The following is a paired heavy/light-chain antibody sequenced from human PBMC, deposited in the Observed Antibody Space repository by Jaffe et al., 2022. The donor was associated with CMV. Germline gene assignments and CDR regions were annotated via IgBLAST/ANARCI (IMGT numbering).Light chain of an antibody. V-gene: IGKV4-1*01. J-gene: IGKJ2*01. CDR1: QTVLYRSSDKNY. CDR3: HQWYSTPYT. CDR2: WAS. Sequence: DIVMTQSPDSLAVSLGERATINCKSSQTVLYRSSDKNYLAWYQQKPGQPPKLLIYWASTRESGVPDRFSGSGSGTEFTLTISSLQAEDVAVYYCHQWYSTPYTFGQGTKLEIK.
Heavy chain of an antibody. CDR3: ARQESTWLFPPGDS. CDR1: GYIFSGYW. J-gene: IGHJ4*02. V-gene: IGHV5-51*01. CDR2: IYPGDSDT. Sequence: EVQLVQSGAEVKKPGDSLKISCKGSGYIFSGYWIAWVRQMPGKGLEWMGIIYPGDSDTRYSPSFQGQVTISADTSISTAYLQWSSLKASDTAMYYCARQESTWLFPPGDSWGQGTLVTVSS. D-gene: IGHD3-22*01.